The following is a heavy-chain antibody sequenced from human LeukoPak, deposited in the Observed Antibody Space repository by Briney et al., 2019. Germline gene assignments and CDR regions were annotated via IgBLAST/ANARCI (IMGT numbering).Heavy chain of an antibody. V-gene: IGHV4-61*02. Sequence: SETLSLTCTVSGGSISSSSYYWSWIRQPAGKGLEWIGRIYTSGSTNYNPSLKSRVTMSVDTSKNQFSLKLSSVTAADTAVYYCARGDTIDYWGQGTLVTVSS. CDR2: IYTSGST. J-gene: IGHJ4*02. CDR3: ARGDTIDY. CDR1: GGSISSSSYY. D-gene: IGHD5-18*01.